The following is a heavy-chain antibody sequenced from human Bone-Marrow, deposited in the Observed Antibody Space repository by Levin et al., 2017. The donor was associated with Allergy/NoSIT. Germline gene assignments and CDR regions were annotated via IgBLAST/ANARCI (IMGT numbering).Heavy chain of an antibody. CDR2: ISYSGSS. J-gene: IGHJ6*02. CDR1: GGSINSYY. D-gene: IGHD1-26*01. Sequence: PSETLSLTCTVSGGSINSYYWSWIRLPPGKGLEWIGYISYSGSSNYNPSLKSRVTISVDTSKNQFSLKLRSVTAADTAVYYCARDRGRDFYYYHGMDVWGQGTTVTVSS. V-gene: IGHV4-59*01. CDR3: ARDRGRDFYYYHGMDV.